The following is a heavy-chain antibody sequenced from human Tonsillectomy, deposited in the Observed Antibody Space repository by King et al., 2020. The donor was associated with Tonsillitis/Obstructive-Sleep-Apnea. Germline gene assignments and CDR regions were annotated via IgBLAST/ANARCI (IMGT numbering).Heavy chain of an antibody. J-gene: IGHJ4*02. CDR2: IYPGDSDT. Sequence: VQLVESGAEVKKPGESLKISCKSSGYNFTTYWIGWVRQMPGNGLEWMGIIYPGDSDTSYSPSFQGQVTISADKSISTAYLQWSSLQASDTAMYYCARHQSTTGTFDYWGQGTLVTVSS. D-gene: IGHD1-1*01. V-gene: IGHV5-51*01. CDR3: ARHQSTTGTFDY. CDR1: GYNFTTYW.